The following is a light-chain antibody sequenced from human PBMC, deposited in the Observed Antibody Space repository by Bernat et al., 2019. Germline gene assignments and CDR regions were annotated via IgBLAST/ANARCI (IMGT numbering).Light chain of an antibody. CDR1: SSNIGSYT. CDR2: SDD. Sequence: QSVLTQPTSASGTPGQRVTISCSGSSSNIGSYTVNWYQQLPGTAPKVLIYSDDQRPSGVPDRFSGSKSGTSASLAISGLQSEDAADYYCAAWDDSLNGWVFGGGTKLTVL. CDR3: AAWDDSLNGWV. V-gene: IGLV1-44*01. J-gene: IGLJ3*02.